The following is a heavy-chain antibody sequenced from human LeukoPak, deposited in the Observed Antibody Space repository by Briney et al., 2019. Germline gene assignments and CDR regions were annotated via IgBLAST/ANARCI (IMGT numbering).Heavy chain of an antibody. Sequence: GSSVKVSCKASGGTFSRYGINWVRQAPGRGLEWMGRIIPILGIANYAQKFQGRVTITADKSTSTAYMELSSLRSEDTAVYYCARHLLAPGIAAAGTGFDYWGQGTLVTVSS. CDR2: IIPILGIA. V-gene: IGHV1-69*04. J-gene: IGHJ4*02. D-gene: IGHD6-13*01. CDR1: GGTFSRYG. CDR3: ARHLLAPGIAAAGTGFDY.